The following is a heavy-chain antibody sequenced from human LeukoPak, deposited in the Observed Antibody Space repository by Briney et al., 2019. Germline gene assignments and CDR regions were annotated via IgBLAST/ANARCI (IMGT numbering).Heavy chain of an antibody. J-gene: IGHJ6*03. D-gene: IGHD2-2*01. CDR2: IYTSGST. CDR1: GGSISSYY. Sequence: SETLSLTCTVSGGSISSYYWSWIRQPAGKGLEWIGRIYTSGSTNYNPSLKSRVTISVDTSKNQFSLKLSSVTAADTAVYYCARLMIVVVPAAKTKGWDYYMDVWGKGTTVTVSS. CDR3: ARLMIVVVPAAKTKGWDYYMDV. V-gene: IGHV4-4*07.